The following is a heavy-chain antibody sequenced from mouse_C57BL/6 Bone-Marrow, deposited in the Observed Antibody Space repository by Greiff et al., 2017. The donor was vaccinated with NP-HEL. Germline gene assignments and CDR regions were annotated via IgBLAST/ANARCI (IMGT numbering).Heavy chain of an antibody. V-gene: IGHV5-4*01. CDR2: ISDGGSYT. Sequence: EVKVVESGGGLVKPGGSLKLSCAASGFTFSSYAMSWVRQTPEKRLEWVATISDGGSYTYYPDNVKGRFTISRDNAKNNLYLQMSHLKSEDTAMYYCARDRGITTVVAGDYWGQGTSVTVSS. J-gene: IGHJ4*01. CDR3: ARDRGITTVVAGDY. CDR1: GFTFSSYA. D-gene: IGHD1-1*01.